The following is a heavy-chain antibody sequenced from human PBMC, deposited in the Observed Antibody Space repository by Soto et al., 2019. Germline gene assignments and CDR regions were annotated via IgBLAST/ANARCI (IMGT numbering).Heavy chain of an antibody. V-gene: IGHV5-10-1*01. Sequence: GESLKTSCKGSGYSITKYWISWVRQMPGKGLEWMGRIDPSDSYINYSPSFQGHVTISADKSINTAYLQWSSLRASDTAIYYCARHYICRGGDCYYYGMDVWGQGTTVTVSS. CDR2: IDPSDSYI. CDR1: GYSITKYW. CDR3: ARHYICRGGDCYYYGMDV. D-gene: IGHD3-16*01. J-gene: IGHJ6*02.